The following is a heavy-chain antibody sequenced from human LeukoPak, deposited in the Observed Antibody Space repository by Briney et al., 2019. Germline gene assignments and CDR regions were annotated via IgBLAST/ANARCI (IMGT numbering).Heavy chain of an antibody. CDR3: ARVGYYDSSGLPRPFDP. J-gene: IGHJ5*02. Sequence: SGTLSLTCTVSGDSISGYYWSWIRQPPGKGLEWIGYIYYSGSTNYNPSLKSRVTISVDTSKNQFSLKLSSVTAADTAVYYCARVGYYDSSGLPRPFDPWGQGTLVTVSS. CDR1: GDSISGYY. CDR2: IYYSGST. D-gene: IGHD3-22*01. V-gene: IGHV4-59*01.